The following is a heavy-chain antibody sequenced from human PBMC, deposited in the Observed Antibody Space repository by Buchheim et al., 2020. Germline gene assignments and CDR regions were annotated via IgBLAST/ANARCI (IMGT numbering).Heavy chain of an antibody. Sequence: QITLKESGPTLVKPTQTLTLTCTFSGFSLSTSGVGVGWIRQPPGKALEWLALIYWDDDKRYSPSLKSRLTITKDTSKNQEVLTMTNMDPVDTATYYCAHARIAVAVSYYYYMDVWGKGTT. J-gene: IGHJ6*03. CDR2: IYWDDDK. CDR3: AHARIAVAVSYYYYMDV. D-gene: IGHD6-19*01. V-gene: IGHV2-5*02. CDR1: GFSLSTSGVG.